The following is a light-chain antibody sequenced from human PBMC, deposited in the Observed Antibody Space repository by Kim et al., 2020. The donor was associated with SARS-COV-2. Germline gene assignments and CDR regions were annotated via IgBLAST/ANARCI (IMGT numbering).Light chain of an antibody. CDR1: LTVSFNY. CDR2: GAS. V-gene: IGKV3D-20*01. Sequence: SPGDRATLSCGDSLTVSFNYVAWYQQKPGLAPRLLIYGASTRAAGIPDRFSGGGSGRDFTLTISRLEPEDFAVYYCQQYGSSVWTFGQGTKVDNK. J-gene: IGKJ1*01. CDR3: QQYGSSVWT.